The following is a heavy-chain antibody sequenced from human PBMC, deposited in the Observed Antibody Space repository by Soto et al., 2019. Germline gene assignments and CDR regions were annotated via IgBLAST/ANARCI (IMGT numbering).Heavy chain of an antibody. CDR2: IYYSGST. J-gene: IGHJ4*02. CDR1: GGSISSGCYY. Sequence: SETLSLTCTVSGGSISSGCYYWSWIRQHPGKGLEWIGYIYYSGSTYYNPSLKSRVTISVDTSKNQFSLKLSSVTAADTAVYYCARVAVAATHSFDYWGQGTLVTVSS. CDR3: ARVAVAATHSFDY. V-gene: IGHV4-31*03. D-gene: IGHD2-15*01.